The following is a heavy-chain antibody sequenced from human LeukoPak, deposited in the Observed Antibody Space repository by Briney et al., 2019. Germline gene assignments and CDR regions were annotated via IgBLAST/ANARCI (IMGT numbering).Heavy chain of an antibody. D-gene: IGHD7-27*01. CDR2: INGDGSST. V-gene: IGHV3-74*01. CDR1: GFTFSSYW. CDR3: ARDMVLPGDQDYYYYGMDV. J-gene: IGHJ6*02. Sequence: QPGGSLILSCAASGFTFSSYWMHWVRQAPGKGLVWVSRINGDGSSTSYADSVKGRFTISRDNAKNTLYLQMNSLRAEDTAVYYCARDMVLPGDQDYYYYGMDVWGQGTTVTVSS.